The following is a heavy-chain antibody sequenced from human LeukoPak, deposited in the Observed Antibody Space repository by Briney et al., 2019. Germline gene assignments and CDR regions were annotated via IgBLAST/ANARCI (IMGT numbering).Heavy chain of an antibody. D-gene: IGHD1-26*01. Sequence: GEPLRISCKGSGSRFTSYWIGWVRQMPGKGLEWMGIIYPGDSDTSYSPSLQGQATISAAKPISTAYLQWSSLKASDTAMSYCARPPQGELYYFDYWGQGTLVTVSS. V-gene: IGHV5-51*01. J-gene: IGHJ4*02. CDR1: GSRFTSYW. CDR2: IYPGDSDT. CDR3: ARPPQGELYYFDY.